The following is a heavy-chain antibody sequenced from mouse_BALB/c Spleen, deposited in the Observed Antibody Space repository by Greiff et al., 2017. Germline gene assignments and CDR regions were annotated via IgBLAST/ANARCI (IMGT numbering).Heavy chain of an antibody. Sequence: EVQLKESGPGLVKPSQSLSLTCTVTGYSITSDYAWNWIRQFPGNKLEWMGYISYSGSTSYNPSLKSRISITRDTSKNQFFLQLNSVTTEDTATYYCARSAHDYLFAYWGQGTLVTVSA. CDR3: ARSAHDYLFAY. CDR2: ISYSGST. V-gene: IGHV3-2*02. J-gene: IGHJ3*01. D-gene: IGHD2-4*01. CDR1: GYSITSDYA.